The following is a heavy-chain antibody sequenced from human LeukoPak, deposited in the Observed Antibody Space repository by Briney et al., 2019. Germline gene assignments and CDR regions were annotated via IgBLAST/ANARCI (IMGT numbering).Heavy chain of an antibody. CDR2: MNPNIGNT. CDR3: ARGLGEQLLWFGELLSGNWFDP. CDR1: GYTFTSYD. J-gene: IGHJ5*02. Sequence: ASVKVSCKASGYTFTSYDINWVRQATGQGLEWMGWMNPNIGNTGYAQKFQGRVTMTRNTSISTAYMELSSLRSEDTAVYYCARGLGEQLLWFGELLSGNWFDPWGQGTLVTVSS. D-gene: IGHD3-10*01. V-gene: IGHV1-8*01.